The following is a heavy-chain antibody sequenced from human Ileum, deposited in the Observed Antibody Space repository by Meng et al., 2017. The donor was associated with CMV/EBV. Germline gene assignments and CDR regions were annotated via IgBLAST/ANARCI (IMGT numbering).Heavy chain of an antibody. D-gene: IGHD3-3*01. CDR1: GGSVISDFYY. J-gene: IGHJ6*02. CDR2: ISYNGHS. V-gene: IGHV4-61*01. CDR3: PQGCAEHRFSSALEV. Sequence: SETLSLTCTVSGGSVISDFYYWSWIRQPPGQGLEWLAYISYNGHSNYSPSLRGRLSVSADLSKNEFSLRLTSVTTANTAVYSCPQGCAEHRFSSALEVWGHGTTVTVSS.